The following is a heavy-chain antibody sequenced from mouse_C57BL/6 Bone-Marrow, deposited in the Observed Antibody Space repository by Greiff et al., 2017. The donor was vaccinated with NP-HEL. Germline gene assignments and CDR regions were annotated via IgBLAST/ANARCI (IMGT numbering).Heavy chain of an antibody. CDR3: ARFYDGYYVNAMDY. D-gene: IGHD2-3*01. CDR1: GYTFTSYW. V-gene: IGHV1-55*01. J-gene: IGHJ4*01. Sequence: VQLQQPGAELVKPGASVKMSCKASGYTFTSYWITWVKQRPGQGLEWIGDIYPGSGSTNYNEKFKSKATLTVDTSSSTAYMQLSSLTSEDSAVYYCARFYDGYYVNAMDYWGQGTSVTVSS. CDR2: IYPGSGST.